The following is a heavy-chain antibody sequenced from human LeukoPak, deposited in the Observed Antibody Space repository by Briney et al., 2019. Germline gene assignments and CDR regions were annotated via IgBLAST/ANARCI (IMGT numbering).Heavy chain of an antibody. Sequence: LSGGSLRLSCTASGFTFSTFAMGWVRQAPGKGLAWVSAISGSGGSTYYADSVKGRFTISRDNSKNTLYLQMNSLRAEDTAVYYCAKGAAAVDYWGQGTLVTVSS. CDR2: ISGSGGST. CDR1: GFTFSTFA. D-gene: IGHD6-13*01. CDR3: AKGAAAVDY. V-gene: IGHV3-23*01. J-gene: IGHJ4*02.